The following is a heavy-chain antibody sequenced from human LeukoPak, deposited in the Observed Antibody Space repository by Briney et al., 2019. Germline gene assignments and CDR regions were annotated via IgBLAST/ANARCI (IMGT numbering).Heavy chain of an antibody. D-gene: IGHD3-22*01. V-gene: IGHV3-23*01. CDR1: GFTFSSYA. CDR2: ISGSGGST. J-gene: IGHJ4*02. Sequence: GGSLRLSCAASGFTFSSYAMSWVRQAPGKGLEWVSAISGSGGSTYYADSVKGRFTISRDNSKNTLYLQMNSLRAEDTAVYYCAKEMDYYDSSGYYYSPVDYWGQGTLVTVSS. CDR3: AKEMDYYDSSGYYYSPVDY.